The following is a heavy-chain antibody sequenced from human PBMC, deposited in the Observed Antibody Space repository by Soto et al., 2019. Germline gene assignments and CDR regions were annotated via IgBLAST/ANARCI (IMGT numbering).Heavy chain of an antibody. D-gene: IGHD4-4*01. CDR1: GFAFSTYS. CDR3: AGGTSIYYWYFDL. CDR2: ISSTSAYI. Sequence: EVQLVESGGGLVKPGGSLRLSCEGSGFAFSTYSMTWVRQAPGKGLEWVASISSTSAYIYYADSVKGRFTISRDNAQNSVYLQMNDLRADDTALYYCAGGTSIYYWYFDLWGRGTPLTVSS. J-gene: IGHJ2*01. V-gene: IGHV3-21*01.